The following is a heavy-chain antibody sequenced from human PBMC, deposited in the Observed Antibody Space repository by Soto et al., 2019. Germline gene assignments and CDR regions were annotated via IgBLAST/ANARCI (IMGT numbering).Heavy chain of an antibody. CDR3: ARVGVAAASKSYYYYYGMDV. D-gene: IGHD6-13*01. Sequence: SETLSLTCAVYGGSFSGYYWSWIRQPPGKGLEWIGEINHSGSTNYNPSLKSRVTISVDTSKNQFSLKLSSVTAADTAVYYCARVGVAAASKSYYYYYGMDVWGQGTTVTVSS. CDR1: GGSFSGYY. V-gene: IGHV4-34*01. CDR2: INHSGST. J-gene: IGHJ6*02.